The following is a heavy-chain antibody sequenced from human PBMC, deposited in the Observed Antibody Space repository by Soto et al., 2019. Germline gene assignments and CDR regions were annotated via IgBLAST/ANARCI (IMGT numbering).Heavy chain of an antibody. CDR3: AKENTPDYGDYVDY. V-gene: IGHV3-23*01. D-gene: IGHD4-17*01. CDR2: ISGSGTST. Sequence: EVQLLESGGGLVQPGGSLRLSCAASGFTFSSYAMSWVRQAPGKGLKWISSISGSGTSTYYADSVKGRFTISRDNSKNTMYLQMNILRAEDTALYFCAKENTPDYGDYVDYWGHGTLVTVSS. CDR1: GFTFSSYA. J-gene: IGHJ4*01.